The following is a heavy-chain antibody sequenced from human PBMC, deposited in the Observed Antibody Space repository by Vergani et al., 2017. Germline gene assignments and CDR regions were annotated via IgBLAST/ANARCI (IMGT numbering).Heavy chain of an antibody. V-gene: IGHV3-30*18. CDR1: GFTFRSYG. CDR2: ISYDGSNK. CDR3: AKDRAHGGKSRYYYGMDV. D-gene: IGHD4-23*01. J-gene: IGHJ6*02. Sequence: QVQLVESGGGVVQPGRSLRLSCAASGFTFRSYGMHWVRQAPGKGLEWVAVISYDGSNKYYADSVKGRFTISRDNSKNTLYLQMNSLRAEDTDVYYCAKDRAHGGKSRYYYGMDVWGQGTTVTVSS.